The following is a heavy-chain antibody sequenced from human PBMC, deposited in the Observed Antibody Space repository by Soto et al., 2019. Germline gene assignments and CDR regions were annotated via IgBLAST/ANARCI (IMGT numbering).Heavy chain of an antibody. CDR2: IYYSGST. Sequence: PXXTLSLPCTVSGGSISSYYWRWIRQPPGKGLEWIGYIYYSGSTNYNPSLKSRVTISVDTSKNQFSLRLNSVTAADTAVYYCARRWGGTFDIWGQGTMVTVSS. J-gene: IGHJ3*02. CDR3: ARRWGGTFDI. CDR1: GGSISSYY. V-gene: IGHV4-59*08. D-gene: IGHD3-10*01.